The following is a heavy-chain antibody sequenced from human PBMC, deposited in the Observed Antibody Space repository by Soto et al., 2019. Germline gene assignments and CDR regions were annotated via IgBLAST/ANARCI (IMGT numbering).Heavy chain of an antibody. J-gene: IGHJ5*02. CDR3: ARDLGGNPGFDP. CDR1: GFTFTSYS. D-gene: IGHD2-15*01. V-gene: IGHV3-21*01. Sequence: EVQLVQSGGGLVRPGGSLRLSCAASGFTFTSYSMNWVRQAPGKGLEWVSSISSSTVYIYYADSVKGRFTISRHNAKNSMPLQMNSLRAEDRAVYYCARDLGGNPGFDPWGQGTLVTASS. CDR2: ISSSTVYI.